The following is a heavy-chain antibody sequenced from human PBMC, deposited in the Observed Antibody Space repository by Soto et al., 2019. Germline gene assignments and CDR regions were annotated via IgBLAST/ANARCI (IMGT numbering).Heavy chain of an antibody. V-gene: IGHV4-31*03. CDR3: AREITIFGVVNHNWFDP. CDR2: IYYSGST. CDR1: GGSISSGGYY. D-gene: IGHD3-3*01. Sequence: QVQLQESGPGLVKPSQTLSLTCTVSGGSISSGGYYWSWIRQHPGKGLEWIGYIYYSGSTYYNPSLKSRVTISVDTSKNQFSLKLSSVTAADTAVYYCAREITIFGVVNHNWFDPWGQGTLVTVSS. J-gene: IGHJ5*02.